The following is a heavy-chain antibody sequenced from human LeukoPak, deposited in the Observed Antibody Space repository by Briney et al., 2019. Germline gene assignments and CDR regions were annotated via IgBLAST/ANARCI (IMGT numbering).Heavy chain of an antibody. Sequence: PGGSLRLSCAASGSTFSTYEMNWVRQAPGEGLEWISYISGSGSSVKYADSVKGRFTISRDNAKNSLYLQMNSLRAEGTAVYYCARDRDSSGYYYYYYYYMDVWGKGTTVTISS. CDR1: GSTFSTYE. J-gene: IGHJ6*03. CDR2: ISGSGSSV. CDR3: ARDRDSSGYYYYYYYYMDV. D-gene: IGHD3-22*01. V-gene: IGHV3-48*03.